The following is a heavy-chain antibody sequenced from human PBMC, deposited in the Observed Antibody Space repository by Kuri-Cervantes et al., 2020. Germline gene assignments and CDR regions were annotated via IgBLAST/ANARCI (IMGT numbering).Heavy chain of an antibody. V-gene: IGHV3-30*03. CDR2: ISYDGSNK. CDR1: GFTFSSYG. Sequence: GESLKISCAASGFTFSSYGMHWVRQAPGKGLEWVAVISYDGSNKYYADSVKGRFTISRDNSKNTLYLQMNSLRAEDTAVYYCARDLSALRGGSSGGTPHGVDWGQGTLVTVSS. D-gene: IGHD1-26*01. J-gene: IGHJ4*02. CDR3: ARDLSALRGGSSGGTPHGVD.